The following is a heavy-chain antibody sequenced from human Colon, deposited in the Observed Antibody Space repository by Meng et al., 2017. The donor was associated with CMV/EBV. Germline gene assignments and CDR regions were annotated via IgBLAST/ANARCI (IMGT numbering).Heavy chain of an antibody. CDR2: IFWDGDK. D-gene: IGHD4-23*01. V-gene: IGHV2-5*02. J-gene: IGHJ4*02. CDR1: GFSLSTNGVA. CDR3: AHLSYDGRSDHFDY. Sequence: QITLKESGPTLVKPTQTLTLTCTFSGFSLSTNGVAVGWIRQPSGQALEWLALIFWDGDKRYKTSLENRLTITKDTSKNQVVLTVTNMDPVDTATYYCAHLSYDGRSDHFDYWGQGTLVTVSS.